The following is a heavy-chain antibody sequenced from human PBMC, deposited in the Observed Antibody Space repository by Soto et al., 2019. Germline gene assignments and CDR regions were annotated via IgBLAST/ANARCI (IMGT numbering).Heavy chain of an antibody. CDR1: GYTFTGYY. CDR2: INPNSGGT. V-gene: IGHV1-2*02. CDR3: AREEGTMIVVVITRSYNWFDP. Sequence: RASVKVSCKASGYTFTGYYMHWVRQAPGQGLEWMGWINPNSGGTNYAQKFQGRVTMTRDTSISTAYMELSRLRSDDTAVYYCAREEGTMIVVVITRSYNWFDPWGQGTLVTVSS. D-gene: IGHD3-22*01. J-gene: IGHJ5*02.